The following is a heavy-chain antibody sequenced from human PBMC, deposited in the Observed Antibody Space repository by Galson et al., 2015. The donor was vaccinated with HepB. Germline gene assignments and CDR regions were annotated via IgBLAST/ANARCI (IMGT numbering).Heavy chain of an antibody. CDR1: GYTFTSYG. D-gene: IGHD3-10*01. CDR3: ARDYPNLWFGELFDY. Sequence: SVKVSCKASGYTFTSYGISWVRQAPGQGLEWMGWISAYNGNTNYAQKLQGRVTMTTDTSTSTAYMELRSLRSDDTAVYYCARDYPNLWFGELFDYWGQGTLVTVSS. V-gene: IGHV1-18*04. J-gene: IGHJ4*02. CDR2: ISAYNGNT.